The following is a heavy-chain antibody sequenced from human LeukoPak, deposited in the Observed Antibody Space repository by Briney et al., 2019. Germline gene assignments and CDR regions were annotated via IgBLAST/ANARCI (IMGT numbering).Heavy chain of an antibody. V-gene: IGHV7-4-1*02. J-gene: IGHJ4*02. CDR2: INTNTGNP. Sequence: ASVKVSCKASGYIFTNYAMNWVRQAPGQGLEWMGWINTNTGNPTYAQGFTGRFVFSLDTSVSTAYLQISSLKAEDTAVYYCARVGARPHYYGSGSYYNEDYWGQGTLVTVSS. D-gene: IGHD3-10*01. CDR1: GYIFTNYA. CDR3: ARVGARPHYYGSGSYYNEDY.